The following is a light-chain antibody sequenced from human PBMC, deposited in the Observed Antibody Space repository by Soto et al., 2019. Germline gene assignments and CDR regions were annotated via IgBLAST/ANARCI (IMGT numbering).Light chain of an antibody. Sequence: DIQMTQSPSTLSGSVGDRVTITCRASQTISSWLAWYQQKPGKAPKLLIYKASTLKSGVPSRFSGSGSGTEFTHTITKLEPEDFAVYYCQHYGRSWTFGQGTKVDIK. CDR1: QTISSW. CDR3: QHYGRSWT. V-gene: IGKV1-5*03. CDR2: KAS. J-gene: IGKJ1*01.